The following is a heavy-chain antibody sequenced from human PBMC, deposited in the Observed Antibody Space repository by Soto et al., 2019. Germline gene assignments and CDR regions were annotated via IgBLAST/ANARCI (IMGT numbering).Heavy chain of an antibody. Sequence: GASVKVSFKASGYTFTGYYMHWVRQAPGQGLEWMGWINPNSGGTNYAQKFQGRVTMTRDTSISTAYMELSRLRSDDTAVYYCARDLGVVVPAASYDMDYYGMDVWGQGTTVTVSS. CDR1: GYTFTGYY. CDR3: ARDLGVVVPAASYDMDYYGMDV. D-gene: IGHD2-2*01. CDR2: INPNSGGT. J-gene: IGHJ6*02. V-gene: IGHV1-2*02.